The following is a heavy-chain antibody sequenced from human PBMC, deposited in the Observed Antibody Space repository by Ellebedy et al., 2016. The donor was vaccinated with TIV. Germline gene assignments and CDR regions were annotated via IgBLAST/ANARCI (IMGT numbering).Heavy chain of an antibody. CDR2: IYHGGGT. J-gene: IGHJ4*02. V-gene: IGHV4-39*07. CDR1: GDSMTSNDHY. CDR3: ASHRGFYTGWTFDY. Sequence: MPSETLSLTCNVSGDSMTSNDHYWGWIRQPPGKGLEWIGSIYHGGGTYYNPSLQSRVTISIDTSKNQFSLTLTSVTAADAALYYCASHRGFYTGWTFDYWGLGTLVTVSS. D-gene: IGHD5-12*01.